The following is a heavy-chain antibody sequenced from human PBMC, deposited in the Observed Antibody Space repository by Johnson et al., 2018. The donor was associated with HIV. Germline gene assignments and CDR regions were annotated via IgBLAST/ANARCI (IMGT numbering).Heavy chain of an antibody. D-gene: IGHD1-7*01. CDR1: GFTFSTYD. CDR3: ARPSGTTGPHGAFDI. Sequence: EVQLVESGGGLVQPGGSLRLSCAASGFTFSTYDMHWVRQAAGKGLEWVSAIGPACDTYYPGSVKGRFTISRDNSKNTLYLQMGSLRAEDKAVYYCARPSGTTGPHGAFDIWGQGTMVTVSS. J-gene: IGHJ3*02. CDR2: IGPACDT. V-gene: IGHV3-13*01.